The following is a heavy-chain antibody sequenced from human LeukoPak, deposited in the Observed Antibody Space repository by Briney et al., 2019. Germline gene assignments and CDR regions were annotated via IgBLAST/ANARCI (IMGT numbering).Heavy chain of an antibody. CDR3: AGGAGYCSTTTCYSYFAH. CDR2: IYYSGST. Sequence: PSETLSLTCTVSGGSVSSGGYYWSWIRQHPGKGLEWIGYIYYSGSTYYNPSLKSRVTISEDTSQNQFSLKLSSVTAADTAVYFCAGGAGYCSTTTCYSYFAHWGQGALVTVSS. J-gene: IGHJ4*02. V-gene: IGHV4-31*03. D-gene: IGHD2-2*01. CDR1: GGSVSSGGYY.